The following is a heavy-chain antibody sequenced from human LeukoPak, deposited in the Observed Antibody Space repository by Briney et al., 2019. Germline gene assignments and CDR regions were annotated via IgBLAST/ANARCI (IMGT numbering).Heavy chain of an antibody. J-gene: IGHJ3*01. CDR3: ARGRVRGFPTDAFDL. CDR2: INPNSGGT. Sequence: VASVKVSCKPSGYTFTDYYIHWMRQAPGRGPEWMGWINPNSGGTSFAPKFQGRVSMARDTSISTASMELSRLRSDDTAVYYCARGRVRGFPTDAFDLWGQGTMVTVSS. D-gene: IGHD3-10*01. V-gene: IGHV1-2*02. CDR1: GYTFTDYY.